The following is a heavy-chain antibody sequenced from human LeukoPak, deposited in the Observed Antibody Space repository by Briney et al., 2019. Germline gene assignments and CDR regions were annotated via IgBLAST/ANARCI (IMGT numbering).Heavy chain of an antibody. D-gene: IGHD6-6*01. CDR1: GGTFSSYA. CDR3: ARVRIAARRTYRSAFDI. Sequence: GASVKVSCKASGGTFSSYAISWVRQAPGQGLEWMGGIIPIFGTANYAQKFQGRVTITTDESTSTAYMELSSLRSEDTAVYYCARVRIAARRTYRSAFDIWGQGTMVTVSS. V-gene: IGHV1-69*05. CDR2: IIPIFGTA. J-gene: IGHJ3*02.